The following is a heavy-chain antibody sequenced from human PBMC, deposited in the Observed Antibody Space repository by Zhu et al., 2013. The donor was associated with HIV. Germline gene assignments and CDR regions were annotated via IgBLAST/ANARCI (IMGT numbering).Heavy chain of an antibody. CDR1: GGTFSSYA. Sequence: VQLVQSGAEVKKPGSSVKVSCKASGGTFSSYAISWVRQAPGQGLEWMGGIIPIFGTANYAQKFQGRVTITADESTSTAYMELSSLRSEDTAVYYCAADSGYDLDNYYYYYMDVWGKGTTVTVSS. CDR3: AADSGYDLDNYYYYYMDV. J-gene: IGHJ6*03. CDR2: IIPIFGTA. D-gene: IGHD5-12*01. V-gene: IGHV1-69*01.